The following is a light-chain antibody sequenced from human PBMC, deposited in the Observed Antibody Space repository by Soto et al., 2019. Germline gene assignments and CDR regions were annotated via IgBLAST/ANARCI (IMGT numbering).Light chain of an antibody. V-gene: IGKV3-15*01. CDR3: QQYNNWPET. CDR2: GAS. J-gene: IGKJ1*01. Sequence: EIVMTQSAATLSVSPWERAALSCMASQSVSSNLAWYQQKPGQAPRLLIYGASTRATGIPARFSGSGSGTEFTLTISSLQSEDFAVYYCQQYNNWPETFGQGTKVDIK. CDR1: QSVSSN.